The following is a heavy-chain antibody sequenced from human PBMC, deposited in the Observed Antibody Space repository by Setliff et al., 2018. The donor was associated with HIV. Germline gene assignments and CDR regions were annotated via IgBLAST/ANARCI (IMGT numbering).Heavy chain of an antibody. V-gene: IGHV3-48*01. Sequence: GGSLRLSCAASGFTFSDCSMNWVRQAPGKGLEWISYITSTGSTIFYADSVKGRFTISRDNSKNTLYLQMNSLRAEDTAVYYCARGESSYYYYYMDVWGTGTTVTVSS. CDR3: ARGESSYYYYYMDV. CDR2: ITSTGSTI. CDR1: GFTFSDCS. J-gene: IGHJ6*03.